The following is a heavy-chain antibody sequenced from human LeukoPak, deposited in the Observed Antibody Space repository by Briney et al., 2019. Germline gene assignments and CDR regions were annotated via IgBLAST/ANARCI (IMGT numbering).Heavy chain of an antibody. J-gene: IGHJ4*02. Sequence: SGPTLVNPTQTLTLTCTFSGFSLSTSGVGVGWIRQTPGKALEWLAVICWNDDKRYSPSLKSRLTITKDTSKNQVVLTMTNMDPVDTATYYCAHPQPKYSSSWYFDYWGQGTLVTVSS. CDR3: AHPQPKYSSSWYFDY. D-gene: IGHD6-13*01. V-gene: IGHV2-5*01. CDR1: GFSLSTSGVG. CDR2: ICWNDDK.